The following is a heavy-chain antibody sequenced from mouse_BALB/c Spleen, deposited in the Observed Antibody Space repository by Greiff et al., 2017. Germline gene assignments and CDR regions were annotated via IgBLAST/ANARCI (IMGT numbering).Heavy chain of an antibody. CDR2: INSNGGST. Sequence: DVQLQESGGGLVQPGGSLKLSCAASGFTFSSYGMSWVRQTPDKRLELVATINSNGGSTYYPDSVKGRFTISRDNAKNTLYLQMSSLKSEDTAMYYYAREGYYGYAMDYWGQGTSVTVAS. J-gene: IGHJ4*01. D-gene: IGHD1-1*01. CDR1: GFTFSSYG. CDR3: AREGYYGYAMDY. V-gene: IGHV5-6-3*01.